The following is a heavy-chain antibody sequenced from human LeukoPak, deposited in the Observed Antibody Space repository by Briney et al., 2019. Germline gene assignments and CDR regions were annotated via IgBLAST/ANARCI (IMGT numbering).Heavy chain of an antibody. D-gene: IGHD3-9*01. J-gene: IGHJ5*02. CDR3: ARDFSISIFWGKGNWFDP. V-gene: IGHV4-39*07. CDR1: AGSITSSVYY. CDR2: IYYSGST. Sequence: PSETLSLTCTVSAGSITSSVYYWAWIRQPPGKGLEWIGSIYYSGSTYYNPSLKSRVTISVDTSKNQFSLKLSSVTAADTAVYYCARDFSISIFWGKGNWFDPWGQGTLVTVSS.